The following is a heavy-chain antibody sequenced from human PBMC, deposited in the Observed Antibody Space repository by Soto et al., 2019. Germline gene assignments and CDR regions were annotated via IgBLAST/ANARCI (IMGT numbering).Heavy chain of an antibody. CDR1: GVTLSSYG. V-gene: IGHV3-21*01. D-gene: IGHD3-10*01. Sequence: GGSLRVSCGGSGVTLSSYGMNWGRQAPGKGLEWVSSISSSSSYIYYADSVKGRFTISRDNAKNSLYLQMNSLRAEDTAVYYCARGASADYRSGSRLDYCGQGTLLTVSS. CDR2: ISSSSSYI. CDR3: ARGASADYRSGSRLDY. J-gene: IGHJ4*02.